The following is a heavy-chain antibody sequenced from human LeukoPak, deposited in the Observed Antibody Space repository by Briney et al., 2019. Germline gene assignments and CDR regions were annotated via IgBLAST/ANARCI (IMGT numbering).Heavy chain of an antibody. J-gene: IGHJ6*02. CDR3: ARDAASSWYGGDFYYGMDV. D-gene: IGHD6-13*01. V-gene: IGHV3-11*05. Sequence: GGSLRLSCAASGFTFSDYYMSWIRQVAGKGLEWLSYISSSSGFTDYADSVKGRFTISRDNAKNSLYLQMDSLRAEDTAVYYCARDAASSWYGGDFYYGMDVWGQGTTVTVSS. CDR1: GFTFSDYY. CDR2: ISSSSGFT.